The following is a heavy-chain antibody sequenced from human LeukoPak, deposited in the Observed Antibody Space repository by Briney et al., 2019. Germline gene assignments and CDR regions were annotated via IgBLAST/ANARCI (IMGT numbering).Heavy chain of an antibody. Sequence: SETLSLTCTVSGGSISSSSYYWGWIRQPPGKGLEWIGSIYYSGSTYYNPSLKGRVTISVDTSKNQFSLKLSSVTAADTAVYYCVFHCSSTSCYGDYWGQGTLVTVSS. CDR2: IYYSGST. V-gene: IGHV4-39*01. CDR1: GGSISSSSYY. J-gene: IGHJ4*02. CDR3: VFHCSSTSCYGDY. D-gene: IGHD2-2*01.